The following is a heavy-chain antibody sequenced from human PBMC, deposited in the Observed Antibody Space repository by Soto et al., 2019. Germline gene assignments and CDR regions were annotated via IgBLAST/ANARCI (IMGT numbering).Heavy chain of an antibody. CDR3: ARDWHDYGDFHPFDY. V-gene: IGHV1-18*01. D-gene: IGHD4-17*01. J-gene: IGHJ4*02. CDR2: ISAYNGNT. Sequence: EASVKVSCKASGYTFTSYGISWVRQAPGQGLEWMGWISAYNGNTNYAQKLQGRVTMTTDTSTSTAYMELRSLRSDDTAVYYCARDWHDYGDFHPFDYWGQGTLVTVSS. CDR1: GYTFTSYG.